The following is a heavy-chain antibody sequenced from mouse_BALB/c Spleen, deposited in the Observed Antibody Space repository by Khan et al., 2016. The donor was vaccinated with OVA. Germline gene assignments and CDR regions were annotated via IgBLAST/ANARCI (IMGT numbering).Heavy chain of an antibody. V-gene: IGHV5-6*01. J-gene: IGHJ3*01. CDR3: TRLAYYYESEGFAY. CDR1: GFTFSTFG. Sequence: EVQLVESGGDLVKPGGSLKLSCAASGFTFSTFGMSWVRQTPDKRLEWVATISTGGSYTYSPDIVKGRFIISRDNAKTTLDLQMSSLKSEDTAMYYCTRLAYYYESEGFAYWGQGTLVTVSA. CDR2: ISTGGSYT. D-gene: IGHD1-1*01.